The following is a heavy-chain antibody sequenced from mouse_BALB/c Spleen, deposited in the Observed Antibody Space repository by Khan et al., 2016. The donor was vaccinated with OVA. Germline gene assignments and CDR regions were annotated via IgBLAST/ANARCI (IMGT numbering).Heavy chain of an antibody. CDR2: IYPGTDYT. D-gene: IGHD6-1*01. V-gene: IGHV1-76*01. CDR1: GYIFTSYS. CDR3: ARDEALYYFDD. Sequence: QVQLMQSGAELVRPGASVKLSCKTSGYIFTSYSIPWVKQRPGQGLEWIARIYPGTDYTYYTDKFKDKAILTADNSSSTAYMQLSSLKSEDSAVYFCARDEALYYFDDWGQGTTLTVSS. J-gene: IGHJ2*01.